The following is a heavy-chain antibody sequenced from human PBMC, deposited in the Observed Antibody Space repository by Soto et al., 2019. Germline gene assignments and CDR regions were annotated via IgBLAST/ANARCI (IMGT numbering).Heavy chain of an antibody. CDR2: IYHSGST. CDR3: ARESYSGSYRY. CDR1: GGSISSSNW. D-gene: IGHD1-26*01. V-gene: IGHV4-4*02. J-gene: IGHJ1*01. Sequence: QVQLQESRPGLVKPSGTLSLTCAVSGGSISSSNWWSWVRQPPGKGLKWIGEIYHSGSTNYNPSLKSRITMSVDKSKNQFSLKLSSVTAADTAVYYCARESYSGSYRYWGQDTLVTVSS.